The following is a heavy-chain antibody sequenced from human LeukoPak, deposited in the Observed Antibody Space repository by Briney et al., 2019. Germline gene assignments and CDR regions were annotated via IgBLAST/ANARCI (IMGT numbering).Heavy chain of an antibody. CDR2: INPNSGGT. D-gene: IGHD6-13*01. CDR1: GYTFTGYY. CDR3: AGGVEYSSSKPYYFDY. Sequence: ASVKVSCKASGYTFTGYYMHWVRQAPGQGLEWMGWINPNSGGTNYAQKFQGRVTMTRDTSISTAYMELSRLRSDDTAVYYCAGGVEYSSSKPYYFDYWGQGTLVTVSS. V-gene: IGHV1-2*02. J-gene: IGHJ4*02.